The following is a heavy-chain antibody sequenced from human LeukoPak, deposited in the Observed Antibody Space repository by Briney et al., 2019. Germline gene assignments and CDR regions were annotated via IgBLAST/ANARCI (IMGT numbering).Heavy chain of an antibody. V-gene: IGHV4-34*01. D-gene: IGHD3-10*01. J-gene: IGHJ4*02. CDR2: INHSGST. CDR3: ARQKVRRIQIDY. Sequence: SEPLSLTCAVYGGSFSGYYWSWIRQPPGKGLEWIGEINHSGSTNYNPSLKSRVTISVDTSKNQFSLKLSSVTAADTAVYYCARQKVRRIQIDYWGQGTLVTVSS. CDR1: GGSFSGYY.